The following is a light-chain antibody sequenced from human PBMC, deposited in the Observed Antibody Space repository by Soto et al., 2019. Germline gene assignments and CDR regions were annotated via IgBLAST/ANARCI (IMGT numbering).Light chain of an antibody. Sequence: DIQMTQSPSSVSASVGDRVTITCRASQGISSWLAWFQQKPGEAPRLLIYAASSLHSGVPSRFSGSGAGTDFSLTISSLQPEDFATYYCHQGNSFPLTFGGGTKVEIK. J-gene: IGKJ4*01. CDR1: QGISSW. CDR3: HQGNSFPLT. CDR2: AAS. V-gene: IGKV1-12*01.